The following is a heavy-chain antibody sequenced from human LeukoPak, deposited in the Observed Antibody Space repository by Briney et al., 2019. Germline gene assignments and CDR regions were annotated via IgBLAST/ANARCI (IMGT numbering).Heavy chain of an antibody. J-gene: IGHJ4*02. CDR2: IYHSGST. D-gene: IGHD6-13*01. V-gene: IGHV4-38-2*02. Sequence: SQTLSPTCTVSGYSISSGYYWGWIRQPPGKGLEWIGSIYHSGSTYYNPSLKSRVTISVDTSKNQFSLKLSSVTAADTAVYYCARGGRVAAAGTGYWGQGNLVTVSS. CDR3: ARGGRVAAAGTGY. CDR1: GYSISSGYY.